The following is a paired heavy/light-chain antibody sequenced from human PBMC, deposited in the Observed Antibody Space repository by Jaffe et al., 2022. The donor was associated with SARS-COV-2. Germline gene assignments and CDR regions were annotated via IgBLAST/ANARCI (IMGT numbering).Light chain of an antibody. Sequence: EIVLTQSPGTLSLSPGERATLSCRASQSVSSSYLAWYQQKPGQAPRLLIYGASSRATGIPDRFSGSGSGTDFTLTISRLEPEDFAVYYCQQYGSSLPYTFGQGTKLEIK. J-gene: IGKJ2*01. CDR3: QQYGSSLPYT. CDR2: GAS. V-gene: IGKV3-20*01. CDR1: QSVSSSY.
Heavy chain of an antibody. CDR2: IYTSGST. Sequence: QVQLQESGPGLVKPSQTLSLTCTVSGGSISSGSYYWSWIRQPAGKGLEWIGRIYTSGSTNYNPSLKSRVTISVDTSKNQFSLKLSSVTAADTAVYYCARLRLIAAAGRFPGDYYYYGMDVWGQGTTVTVSS. CDR1: GGSISSGSYY. J-gene: IGHJ6*02. CDR3: ARLRLIAAAGRFPGDYYYYGMDV. D-gene: IGHD6-13*01. V-gene: IGHV4-61*02.